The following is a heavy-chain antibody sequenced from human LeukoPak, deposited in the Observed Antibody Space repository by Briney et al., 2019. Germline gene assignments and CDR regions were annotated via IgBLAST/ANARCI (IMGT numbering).Heavy chain of an antibody. CDR3: ARAHYYDSSGYYSDYYYGMDV. D-gene: IGHD3-22*01. V-gene: IGHV4-59*01. CDR1: GGSISSYY. J-gene: IGHJ6*02. CDR2: IYYSGSA. Sequence: SGTLSLTCTVSGGSISSYYWSWIRQPPGKGLEWIGYIYYSGSANYNPSLKSRVTISVDTSKNQFSLKLSSVTAADTAVYYCARAHYYDSSGYYSDYYYGMDVWGQGTSVTVSS.